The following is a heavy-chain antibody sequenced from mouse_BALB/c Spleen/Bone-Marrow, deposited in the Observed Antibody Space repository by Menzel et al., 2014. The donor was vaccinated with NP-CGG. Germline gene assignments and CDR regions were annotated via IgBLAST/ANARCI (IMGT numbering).Heavy chain of an antibody. J-gene: IGHJ2*01. Sequence: EVQLVESGGGLVQPGGARKLSCAASGFTFRSFGMHWVRQAPEKGLGWWAYISSGSNTIYYADRMEGRITVTRDNPKNTLFLQMTSLRSEDTAMYLCTRGGNRDDFDYWGQGTTLTVSS. CDR2: ISSGSNTI. D-gene: IGHD4-1*01. CDR1: GFTFRSFG. V-gene: IGHV5-17*02. CDR3: TRGGNRDDFDY.